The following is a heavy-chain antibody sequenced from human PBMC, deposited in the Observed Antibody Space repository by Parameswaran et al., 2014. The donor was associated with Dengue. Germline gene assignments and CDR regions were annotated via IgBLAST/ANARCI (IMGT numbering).Heavy chain of an antibody. Sequence: SETLSLTCAVYGGSFSGYYWSWIRQPPGKGLEWIGEINHSGSTNYNPSLKSRVTISVDTSKNQFSLKLSSVTAADTAVYYCARAPLLDIVVVPAYLLGDYFDYWGQGTLVTVSS. CDR2: INHSGST. J-gene: IGHJ4*02. CDR3: ARAPLLDIVVVPAYLLGDYFDY. D-gene: IGHD2-2*03. V-gene: IGHV4-34*01. CDR1: GGSFSGYY.